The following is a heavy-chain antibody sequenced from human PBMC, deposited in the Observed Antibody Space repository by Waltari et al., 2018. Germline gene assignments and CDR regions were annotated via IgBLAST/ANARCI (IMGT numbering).Heavy chain of an antibody. CDR3: AREGIMTQGVSYFEY. CDR2: ITPIFGTP. Sequence: QVQLVQSGAEVKTPGSSVKVSCKASGGTFNTYVFSWVRQAPGQGLEWMGGITPIFGTPTYSPKFQGRLTITADESTTTAYMELASLRSEDTAVYYCAREGIMTQGVSYFEYWGQGTLVTVSS. J-gene: IGHJ4*02. CDR1: GGTFNTYV. V-gene: IGHV1-69*13. D-gene: IGHD3-10*01.